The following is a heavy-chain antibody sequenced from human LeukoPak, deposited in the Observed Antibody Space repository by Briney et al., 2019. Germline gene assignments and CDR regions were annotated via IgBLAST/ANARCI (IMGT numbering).Heavy chain of an antibody. CDR3: ARDLYYYDSSGLLNY. Sequence: SVKVSCKASGGTFSSYAISWVRQAPGQGLEWMGRIIPILGIANYAQKFQGRVTITADKSTSTAYMELSRLRSDDTAVYYCARDLYYYDSSGLLNYWGQGTLVTVSS. V-gene: IGHV1-69*04. CDR2: IIPILGIA. D-gene: IGHD3-22*01. J-gene: IGHJ4*02. CDR1: GGTFSSYA.